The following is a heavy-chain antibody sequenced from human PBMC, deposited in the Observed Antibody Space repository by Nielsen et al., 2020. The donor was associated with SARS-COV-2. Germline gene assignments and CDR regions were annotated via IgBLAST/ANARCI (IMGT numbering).Heavy chain of an antibody. CDR2: ISAYNGNT. V-gene: IGHV1-18*04. D-gene: IGHD3-3*01. Sequence: ASVKVSCKASGYTFTSYGISWVRQAPGQGLEWMGWISAYNGNTNYAQKLQGRVTMTTDTSTSTAYMELSSLRSEDTAVYYCARDYDFWSGYLFVRWFDPWGQGTLVTVSS. CDR3: ARDYDFWSGYLFVRWFDP. J-gene: IGHJ5*02. CDR1: GYTFTSYG.